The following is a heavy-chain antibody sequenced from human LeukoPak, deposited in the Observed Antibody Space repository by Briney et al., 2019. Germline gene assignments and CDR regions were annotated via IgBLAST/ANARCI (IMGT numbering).Heavy chain of an antibody. V-gene: IGHV1-69*06. Sequence: SVKVSCQASGGTFSSYAISWVRQAPGQGLEWMGGIIPIFGTANYAQKFQGRVTITADKSTSTAYMELSSLRSEDTAVYYCARLYDGSGYDAFDIWGQGTMVTVSS. J-gene: IGHJ3*02. CDR2: IIPIFGTA. CDR3: ARLYDGSGYDAFDI. D-gene: IGHD3-22*01. CDR1: GGTFSSYA.